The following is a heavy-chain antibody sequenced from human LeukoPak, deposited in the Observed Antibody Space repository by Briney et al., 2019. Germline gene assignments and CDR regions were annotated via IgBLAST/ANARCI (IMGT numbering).Heavy chain of an antibody. CDR2: ISSSSSYI. V-gene: IGHV3-21*01. D-gene: IGHD1-26*01. J-gene: IGHJ4*02. CDR3: ARAYTGSFSGTLQY. Sequence: GGSLRLSCAASGFTFSSYSMNWVRQAPGKGLEWVSSISSSSSYIYYADSVKGRFTISRDNAKNSLYLQMNSLRVDDTALYYCARAYTGSFSGTLQYWGRGTLVTASS. CDR1: GFTFSSYS.